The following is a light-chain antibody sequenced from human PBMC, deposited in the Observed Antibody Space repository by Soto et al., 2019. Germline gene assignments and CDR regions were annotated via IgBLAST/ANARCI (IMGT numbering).Light chain of an antibody. CDR1: NSDIGAYEY. V-gene: IGLV2-14*01. CDR3: GSYTGSGTRI. CDR2: EVS. Sequence: QSVLTQPASVSGSPGQSITISCTGTNSDIGAYEYVSWYQQLPGKAPQLIIYEVSNRPSGVSNRFSGSKSGNTASLTISGLQAEDKADYFCGSYTGSGTRIFGTGTKVTVL. J-gene: IGLJ1*01.